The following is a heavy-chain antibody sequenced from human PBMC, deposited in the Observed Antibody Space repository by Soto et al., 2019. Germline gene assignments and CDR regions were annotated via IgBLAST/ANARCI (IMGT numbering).Heavy chain of an antibody. CDR3: ARCSTDYYFDY. V-gene: IGHV1-3*01. D-gene: IGHD4-17*01. Sequence: ASVKVSCKASGYTFTSYAMHWVRQAPGQRLEWMGRINAGNGNTKYSQKFQGRVTITRDTSASTAYMELSSLRSEDTAVYYCARCSTDYYFDYWGQGTLVTVSS. CDR2: INAGNGNT. CDR1: GYTFTSYA. J-gene: IGHJ4*02.